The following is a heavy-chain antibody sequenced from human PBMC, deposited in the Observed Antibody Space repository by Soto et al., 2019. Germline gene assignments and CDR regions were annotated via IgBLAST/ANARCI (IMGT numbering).Heavy chain of an antibody. CDR3: ARYYDSSGYYRVFDH. Sequence: PXETLSLTCTVSGGSISSYYWSWVRQPPGKGLEWIGYIYYSGSTNYNPSLKSRVTISVDTSKNQFSLKLSSVTAADTAVYYCARYYDSSGYYRVFDHWGQGTLVTVSS. CDR1: GGSISSYY. V-gene: IGHV4-59*01. J-gene: IGHJ4*02. D-gene: IGHD3-22*01. CDR2: IYYSGST.